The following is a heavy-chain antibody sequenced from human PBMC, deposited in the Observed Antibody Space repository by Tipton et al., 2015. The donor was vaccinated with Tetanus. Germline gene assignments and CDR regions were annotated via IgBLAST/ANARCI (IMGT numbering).Heavy chain of an antibody. D-gene: IGHD2-8*02. J-gene: IGHJ4*02. Sequence: GLVKPSQTLSLTCAISGDSVSSTSTAWNWIRQSTSRGLVWLGRTYYRSEWFSGYAVPVRSRITINPDASKNQFSLHLNCVTLEGTAVDYCVRLVGGAPDYWGQGTLVTVSS. CDR1: GDSVSSTSTA. CDR3: VRLVGGAPDY. V-gene: IGHV6-1*01. CDR2: TYYRSEWFS.